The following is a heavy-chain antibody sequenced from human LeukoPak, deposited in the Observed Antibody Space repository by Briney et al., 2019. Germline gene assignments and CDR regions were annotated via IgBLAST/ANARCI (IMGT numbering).Heavy chain of an antibody. CDR3: AKDRSYAFDY. CDR1: GFTFSIYA. Sequence: GGSLRLSCVASGFTFSIYAMSWVRQAPGKGLEWVSALSSTGTSTYYADSVKGRFTISRDNSKNTLYLQMNSLGAEDTAVYYCAKDRSYAFDYWGQGTLVTVSS. V-gene: IGHV3-23*01. J-gene: IGHJ4*02. CDR2: LSSTGTST. D-gene: IGHD3-10*01.